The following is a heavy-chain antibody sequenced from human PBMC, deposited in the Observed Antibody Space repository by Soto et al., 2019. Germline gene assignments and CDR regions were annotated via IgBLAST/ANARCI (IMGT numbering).Heavy chain of an antibody. CDR1: GGTFSSYA. Sequence: VASVKVPCKASGGTFSSYAISWVRQAPGQGLEWMGGIIPIFGTANYAQKFQGRVTITADESTSTAYMELSSLRSEDTAVYYCARVAVIAVAGFGFDYWGQGTLVTVSS. D-gene: IGHD6-19*01. J-gene: IGHJ4*02. CDR3: ARVAVIAVAGFGFDY. V-gene: IGHV1-69*13. CDR2: IIPIFGTA.